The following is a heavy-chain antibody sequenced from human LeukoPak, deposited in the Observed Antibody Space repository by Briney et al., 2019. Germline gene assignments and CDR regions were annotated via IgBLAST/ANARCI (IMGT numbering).Heavy chain of an antibody. Sequence: ASVKVSCKASGGTFSSNAISWVRQAPGQGLEWMGRIIPILGIVNYAQKFQGRVTVTADKSTSTAYMELSSLRSDDTAVYYCARDVRIEWELLAWFDPWGQGTLVTVSS. D-gene: IGHD1-26*01. CDR1: GGTFSSNA. J-gene: IGHJ5*02. CDR3: ARDVRIEWELLAWFDP. CDR2: IIPILGIV. V-gene: IGHV1-69*04.